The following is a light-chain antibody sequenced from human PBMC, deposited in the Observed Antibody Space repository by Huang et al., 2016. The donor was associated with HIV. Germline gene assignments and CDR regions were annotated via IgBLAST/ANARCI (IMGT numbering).Light chain of an antibody. J-gene: IGKJ4*01. CDR3: QQYNNWPQT. CDR1: QSVSSN. V-gene: IGKV3-15*01. Sequence: EIVLTQSPATLSVSPGDRATLSCRASQSVSSNLAWHQQKPGQAPRRLIYGASTRATAIPARFSGSGSGTDFTLTISSLQSEDSAVYYCQQYNNWPQTFGGGTKVEIK. CDR2: GAS.